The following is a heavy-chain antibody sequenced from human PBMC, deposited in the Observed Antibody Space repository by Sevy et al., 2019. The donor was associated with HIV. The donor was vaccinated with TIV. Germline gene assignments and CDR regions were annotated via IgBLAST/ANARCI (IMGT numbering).Heavy chain of an antibody. D-gene: IGHD3-22*01. J-gene: IGHJ4*02. Sequence: SETLSLTCTVSGGSISSDYYYWSWIRLLPGKGLEWIGYIYYSGSTYYNPSIQSRVTISIDTSMNQFSLMLNSVTAADTAIYFCARYRSGHYPDFWGQGTLVTVSS. CDR3: ARYRSGHYPDF. CDR2: IYYSGST. V-gene: IGHV4-31*03. CDR1: GGSISSDYYY.